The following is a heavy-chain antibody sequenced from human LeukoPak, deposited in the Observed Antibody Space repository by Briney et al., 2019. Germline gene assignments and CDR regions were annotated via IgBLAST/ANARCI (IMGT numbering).Heavy chain of an antibody. Sequence: GESLKISCKGSGYSFTSYWIGWVRQMPGKGQEWMGIIYPGDSDTRYSPSFQGQVTISADKSISTAYLQWSSLKASDTAMYYCARGGSTMVTPYYFDYWGQGTLVTVSS. V-gene: IGHV5-51*01. CDR3: ARGGSTMVTPYYFDY. D-gene: IGHD3-10*01. J-gene: IGHJ4*02. CDR1: GYSFTSYW. CDR2: IYPGDSDT.